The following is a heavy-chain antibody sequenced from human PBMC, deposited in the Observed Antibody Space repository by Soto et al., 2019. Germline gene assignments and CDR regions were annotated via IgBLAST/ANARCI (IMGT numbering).Heavy chain of an antibody. CDR3: ATDEYFGSEIYFYYYVMDV. CDR2: IYYNGST. Sequence: QVQLQESGPGLVKPSQTLSLTCTVSGGSISIGGYFWSWIRQYPGKVLEWIGHIYYNGSTYYNPSLKSRVTISIDTSENQFSLLLTSVTAAATAVYYCATDEYFGSEIYFYYYVMDVWGQGTTVTVSS. D-gene: IGHD3-10*01. V-gene: IGHV4-31*03. CDR1: GGSISIGGYF. J-gene: IGHJ6*02.